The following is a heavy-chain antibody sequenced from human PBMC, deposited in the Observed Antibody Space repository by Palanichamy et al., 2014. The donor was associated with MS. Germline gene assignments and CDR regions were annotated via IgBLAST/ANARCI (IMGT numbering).Heavy chain of an antibody. Sequence: EVQLVESGGGLVQPGGSLRLSCAASGFTFSSYWIHWVRQVPGKGLVWLSRLNSDGSSTSYADSVKGRFTISRDNAKNTLYLQMNSLRAEDAAVCYCARDHAGNYYGPFDIWGQGTMVTVSS. J-gene: IGHJ3*02. V-gene: IGHV3-74*01. D-gene: IGHD1-26*01. CDR2: LNSDGSST. CDR1: GFTFSSYW. CDR3: ARDHAGNYYGPFDI.